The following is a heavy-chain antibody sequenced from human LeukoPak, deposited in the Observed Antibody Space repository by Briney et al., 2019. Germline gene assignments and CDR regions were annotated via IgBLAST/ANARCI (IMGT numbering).Heavy chain of an antibody. Sequence: PGGSLRLSCAASGFTFSNYYMSWIRQAPGKGLVWVSRINSDGSSTSYADSVKGRFTISRDNAKNTLYLQMNRLRAEDTAVYYCARDGGLVAGTDYWGQGTLVTVSS. CDR3: ARDGGLVAGTDY. CDR1: GFTFSNYY. V-gene: IGHV3-74*01. J-gene: IGHJ4*02. CDR2: INSDGSST. D-gene: IGHD6-19*01.